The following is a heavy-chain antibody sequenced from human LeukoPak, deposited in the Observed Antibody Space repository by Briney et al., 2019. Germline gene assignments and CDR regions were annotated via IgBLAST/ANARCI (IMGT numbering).Heavy chain of an antibody. CDR2: INSDGSST. CDR1: GFPFSVSW. Sequence: GGSLRLSCAASGFPFSVSWMHWFRQVPGKGLVWVSRINSDGSSTIHADSVKGRFTISRDNAKNTLYLQMNSLRAEDTAVYYCAREVYSSGWSSFDYWGQGTLVTASS. D-gene: IGHD6-19*01. V-gene: IGHV3-74*01. J-gene: IGHJ4*02. CDR3: AREVYSSGWSSFDY.